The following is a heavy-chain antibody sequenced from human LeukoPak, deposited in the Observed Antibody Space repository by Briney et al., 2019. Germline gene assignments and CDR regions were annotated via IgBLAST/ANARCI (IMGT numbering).Heavy chain of an antibody. J-gene: IGHJ4*02. D-gene: IGHD4-17*01. CDR3: ARGLTVTPGAVYYFDY. CDR2: IYHSGST. Sequence: SETLSLTCAVSGGSISSGGYSWSWIRQPPGKGLEWIGYIYHSGSTYYNPSLKSRVTISVDRSKNQFSLKLSSVTAADTAVYYCARGLTVTPGAVYYFDYWGQGTLVTVSS. V-gene: IGHV4-30-2*01. CDR1: GGSISSGGYS.